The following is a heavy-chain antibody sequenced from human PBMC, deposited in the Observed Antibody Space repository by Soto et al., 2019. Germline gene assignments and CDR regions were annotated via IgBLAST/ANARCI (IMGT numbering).Heavy chain of an antibody. CDR2: IIPIFGTA. V-gene: IGHV1-69*13. Sequence: ASVKVSCKASGGTFSSYAISWVRQAPGQGLEWMGGIIPIFGTANYAQKFQGRVTITADESTSTAYMELSSLRSEDMAVYYCARDVAAYYFDYWGQGTLVTVSS. D-gene: IGHD6-6*01. CDR3: ARDVAAYYFDY. J-gene: IGHJ4*02. CDR1: GGTFSSYA.